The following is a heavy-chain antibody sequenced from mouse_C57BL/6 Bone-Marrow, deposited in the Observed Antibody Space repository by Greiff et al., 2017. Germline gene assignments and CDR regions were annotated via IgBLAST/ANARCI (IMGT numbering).Heavy chain of an antibody. CDR1: GYTFTDYY. V-gene: IGHV1-26*01. Sequence: VQLQQSGPELVKPGASVKISCKASGYTFTDYYMNWVKQSHGKSLEWIGDINPNNGGTSYNQKFKGKATLTVDKSSSTAYMELRSLTSEDSAVYYCARFDNYYFDYWGQGTTLTVSS. J-gene: IGHJ2*01. D-gene: IGHD1-3*01. CDR3: ARFDNYYFDY. CDR2: INPNNGGT.